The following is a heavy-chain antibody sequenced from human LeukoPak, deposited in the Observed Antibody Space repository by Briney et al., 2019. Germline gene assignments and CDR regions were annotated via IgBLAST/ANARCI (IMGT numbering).Heavy chain of an antibody. V-gene: IGHV3-9*01. CDR2: ISWNSGSI. CDR3: AKDTGDYLSSNYFDY. CDR1: GLTFDDYA. D-gene: IGHD4-17*01. J-gene: IGHJ4*02. Sequence: GRSLRLSCAASGLTFDDYAMHWVRQAPGKGLEWVSGISWNSGSIGYADSVKGRFTISRDNAKNSPYLQMNSLRAEDTALYYCAKDTGDYLSSNYFDYWGQGTLVTVSS.